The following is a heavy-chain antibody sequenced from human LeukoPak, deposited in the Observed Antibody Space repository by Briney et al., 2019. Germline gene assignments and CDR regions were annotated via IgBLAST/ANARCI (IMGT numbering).Heavy chain of an antibody. CDR1: GFTFSSYG. CDR2: ISYDGGNK. Sequence: QTGGSLRLSCAASGFTFSSYGMHWVRQAPGKGLEWVAVISYDGGNKYYVDSVKGRFTISRDNSKNTLYLQMNSLRAEDTAVYYCAKKYYYDSGSPFDYWGQGTLVTVSS. CDR3: AKKYYYDSGSPFDY. J-gene: IGHJ4*02. V-gene: IGHV3-30*18. D-gene: IGHD3-10*01.